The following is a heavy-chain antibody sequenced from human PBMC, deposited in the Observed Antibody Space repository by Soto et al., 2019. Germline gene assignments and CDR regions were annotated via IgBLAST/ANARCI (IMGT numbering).Heavy chain of an antibody. D-gene: IGHD6-19*01. Sequence: QVQLVQSGAEVKKPGSSVKVSCNASGGTFSSYTISWVRQAPGQGLEWMGRIIPILGIANYAQKFQGRGRITADKSTSTAYMELGSLRSKDTAVYYCARDILSGWSHYFDYLGQGSLVTVSS. CDR1: GGTFSSYT. V-gene: IGHV1-69*08. CDR3: ARDILSGWSHYFDY. CDR2: IIPILGIA. J-gene: IGHJ4*02.